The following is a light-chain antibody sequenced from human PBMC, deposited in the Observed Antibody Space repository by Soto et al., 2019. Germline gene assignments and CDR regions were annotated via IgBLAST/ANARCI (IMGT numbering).Light chain of an antibody. CDR2: AAS. Sequence: DIQMTQSPSSLSASVGDRVTVTCRASQTIINYLAWYQQKPGKAPKLLIYAASTLQSGVTSRFSGSGSGTDFTLTISSLQPEDVATYYCQKYDSAPLSFGGGTKVEIK. V-gene: IGKV1-27*01. CDR3: QKYDSAPLS. J-gene: IGKJ4*01. CDR1: QTIINY.